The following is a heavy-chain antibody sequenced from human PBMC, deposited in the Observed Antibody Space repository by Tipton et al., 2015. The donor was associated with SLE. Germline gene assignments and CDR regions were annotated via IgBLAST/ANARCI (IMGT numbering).Heavy chain of an antibody. D-gene: IGHD3-10*01. V-gene: IGHV3-23*01. J-gene: IGHJ4*02. CDR2: ISDSGGKT. CDR1: GFTFSSYA. CDR3: TTDPGRSGPDY. Sequence: GSLRLSCAASGFAASGFTFSSYAMSWVRQAPGKGLEWVSTISDSGGKTDYTNSVKGRFTISRDNSKNTMYLQMSSLRAEDTALYYCTTDPGRSGPDYWGQGFLVTVSS.